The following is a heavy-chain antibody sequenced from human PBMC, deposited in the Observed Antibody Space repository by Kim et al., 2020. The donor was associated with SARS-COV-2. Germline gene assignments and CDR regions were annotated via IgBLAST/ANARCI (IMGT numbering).Heavy chain of an antibody. J-gene: IGHJ6*02. CDR3: AKEGEAVAYYNTMDV. Sequence: GGSLRLSCTASGFTFSSYAMHWVRQAPGKGLEWVAFISYDGNEKYYADSVKGRFTISRDNSKNTLYLQMNSLRAEDTAVYYCAKEGEAVAYYNTMDVWGQGTTVTVSS. V-gene: IGHV3-30-3*01. CDR1: GFTFSSYA. D-gene: IGHD6-19*01. CDR2: ISYDGNEK.